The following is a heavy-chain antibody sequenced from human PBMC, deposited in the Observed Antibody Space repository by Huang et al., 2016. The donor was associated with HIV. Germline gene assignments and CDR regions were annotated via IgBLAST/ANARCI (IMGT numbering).Heavy chain of an antibody. CDR3: AKGGYCSGDTCSYNWFDP. D-gene: IGHD2-15*01. V-gene: IGHV1-3*01. CDR1: RYTFTSYA. J-gene: IGHJ5*02. CDR2: INGGNGNT. Sequence: QVLLVQSGAEVKKPGASVKVSCKASRYTFTSYAMHWVRQAPGQRLEWRGWINGGNGNTKDSQKSQGRVTITRDTSASTAYMGLISLRSEDPAVYYCAKGGYCSGDTCSYNWFDPWGQGTLVTVSS.